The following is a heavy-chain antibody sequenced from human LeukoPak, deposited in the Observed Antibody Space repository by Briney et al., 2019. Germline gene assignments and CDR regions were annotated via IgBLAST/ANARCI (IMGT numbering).Heavy chain of an antibody. CDR2: IYYSGST. D-gene: IGHD2-21*02. J-gene: IGHJ4*02. Sequence: SETLSLTCTVSGGSISSSSYYWGWIRQPPGKGLEWIGSIYYSGSTYYNPSLKSRVTISVDTSKNQLSLKLSSVTAADTAVYYCAITIVVVTASRESYFDYWGQGTLVTVSS. CDR1: GGSISSSSYY. V-gene: IGHV4-39*01. CDR3: AITIVVVTASRESYFDY.